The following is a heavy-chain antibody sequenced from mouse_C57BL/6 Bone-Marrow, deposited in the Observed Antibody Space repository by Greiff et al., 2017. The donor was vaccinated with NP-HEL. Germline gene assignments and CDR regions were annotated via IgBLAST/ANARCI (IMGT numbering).Heavy chain of an antibody. D-gene: IGHD2-2*01. CDR1: GYSITSGYY. J-gene: IGHJ2*01. CDR2: ISYDGSN. V-gene: IGHV3-6*01. CDR3: ARERGYDEYYLDY. Sequence: EVKLMESGPGLVKPSQSLSLTCSVTGYSITSGYYWNWIRQFPGNKLEWMGYISYDGSNNYNPSLKNRISITRDTSKNQFFLKLNSVTTEDTATYYCARERGYDEYYLDYWGQGTTLTVSS.